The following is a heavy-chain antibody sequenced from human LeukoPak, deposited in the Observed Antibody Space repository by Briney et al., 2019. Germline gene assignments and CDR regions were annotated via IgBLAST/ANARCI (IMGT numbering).Heavy chain of an antibody. J-gene: IGHJ4*02. V-gene: IGHV3-23*01. CDR1: GFTFSSYA. CDR3: AKELHGSGNYAFDY. D-gene: IGHD3-10*01. Sequence: GGSLRLSCAASGFTFSSYAMSWVRQAPGKGLEWVSTVSVYGGTTYYADSVKGRFTISRDNFKNTLYLQMNSLRPEDAAVYFCAKELHGSGNYAFDYWGQGTLVTVSS. CDR2: VSVYGGTT.